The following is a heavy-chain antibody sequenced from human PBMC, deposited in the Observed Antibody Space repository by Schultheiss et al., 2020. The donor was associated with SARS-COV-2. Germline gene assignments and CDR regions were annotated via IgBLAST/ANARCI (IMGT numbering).Heavy chain of an antibody. CDR1: GFTFSSYS. D-gene: IGHD2-21*02. V-gene: IGHV3-21*01. CDR3: ARNRLPYCGGDCYSSFDY. J-gene: IGHJ4*02. Sequence: GGSLRLSCAASGFTFSSYSMNWVRQAPGKGLVWVSSISSSSSYINYADSVKGRFTISRDNSKNSLYLQMNSLRAEDTAVYYCARNRLPYCGGDCYSSFDYWGQGTLVTVSS. CDR2: ISSSSSYI.